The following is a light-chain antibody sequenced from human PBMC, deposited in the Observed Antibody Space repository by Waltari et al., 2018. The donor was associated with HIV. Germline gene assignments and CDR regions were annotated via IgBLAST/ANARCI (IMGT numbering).Light chain of an antibody. Sequence: DIQMPQSPSSLSTSLGDSITITCRASQNIDNFLNWYQPKPGKVPKLLIYATSSLQNGVPSRFSGSGSGTDFSLTISSVQPEDFATYFCQQSYSLSPLTFGQGTRLDIE. CDR1: QNIDNF. CDR2: ATS. V-gene: IGKV1-39*01. CDR3: QQSYSLSPLT. J-gene: IGKJ5*01.